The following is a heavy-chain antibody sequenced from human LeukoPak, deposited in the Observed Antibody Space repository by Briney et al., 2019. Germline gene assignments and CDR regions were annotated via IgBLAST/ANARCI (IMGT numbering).Heavy chain of an antibody. CDR2: ISANGDTI. Sequence: GGSLRLSCAASGITFSSYAMGWVRQAPGKGLEGVSRISANGDTIKYADSVKGRFTISRDNAKNTVLLQMNSLRVDDTAVYYCAKEGRIAAGTGDYFDYWGQGTLVTVSS. V-gene: IGHV3-23*01. J-gene: IGHJ4*02. CDR3: AKEGRIAAGTGDYFDY. D-gene: IGHD6-13*01. CDR1: GITFSSYA.